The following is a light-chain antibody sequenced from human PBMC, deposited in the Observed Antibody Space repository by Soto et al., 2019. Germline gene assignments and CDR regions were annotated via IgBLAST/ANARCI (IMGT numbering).Light chain of an antibody. J-gene: IGKJ3*01. CDR3: QQDGSSPFT. Sequence: EIVLTQSPGTLYLSPGERATLSCRASQSVSSSYLAWYQQKPDQAPRLLIYGASSRATGIPDRFSGSGSGTDFTITISRLEPEDFAVYYCQQDGSSPFTFGPGTKVDIK. V-gene: IGKV3-20*01. CDR2: GAS. CDR1: QSVSSSY.